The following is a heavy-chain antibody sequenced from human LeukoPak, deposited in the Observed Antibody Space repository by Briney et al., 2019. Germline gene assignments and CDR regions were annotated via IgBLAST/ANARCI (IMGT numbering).Heavy chain of an antibody. CDR1: GYSFTDYY. J-gene: IGHJ4*01. CDR2: INPTSGGR. Sequence: GASVTVSCKASGYSFTDYYMHWVRQAPGQGLEWMGWINPTSGGRHYAQKFQGRVNMTRDTSSSTVYMELTRLRSDDTAVYHCARQYSSRWFLDFWGHGTLVTVSS. V-gene: IGHV1-2*02. CDR3: ARQYSSRWFLDF. D-gene: IGHD6-13*01.